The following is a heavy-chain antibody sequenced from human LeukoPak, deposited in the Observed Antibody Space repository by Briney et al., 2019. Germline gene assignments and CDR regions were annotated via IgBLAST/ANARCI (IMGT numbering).Heavy chain of an antibody. V-gene: IGHV3-48*02. CDR3: ARSSGFDTFDI. CDR2: ISTSSSTI. CDR1: GFTFSGYS. D-gene: IGHD1-14*01. J-gene: IGHJ3*02. Sequence: GGSLRLSCAASGFTFSGYSMTWVRQAPGKGLEWLSYISTSSSTIYYADSVKGRFTISRDNAENSLYLQMNSLRDDDTAVYYCARSSGFDTFDIWGQGTMVTVSS.